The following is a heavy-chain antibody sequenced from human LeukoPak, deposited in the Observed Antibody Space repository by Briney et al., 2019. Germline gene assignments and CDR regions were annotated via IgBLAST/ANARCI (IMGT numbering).Heavy chain of an antibody. V-gene: IGHV1-18*01. D-gene: IGHD3-22*01. CDR1: GYTFTSYG. J-gene: IGHJ3*02. Sequence: ASVKVSCKASGYTFTSYGISWVRQAPGQGLEWMGWISAYNGNANYAQKLQGRVTITADKSTSTAYMELSSLRSEDTAVYYRARPPMYYYDSSGYYPHDAFDIWGQGTMVTVSS. CDR3: ARPPMYYYDSSGYYPHDAFDI. CDR2: ISAYNGNA.